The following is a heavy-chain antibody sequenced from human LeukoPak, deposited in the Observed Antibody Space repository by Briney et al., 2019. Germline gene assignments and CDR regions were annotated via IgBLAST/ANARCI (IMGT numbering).Heavy chain of an antibody. Sequence: QTGGSLRLSCAASGFTFSSYWMSWVRQAPGKGLEWVANIKQDGSEEYYVDSVKGRFTISRDNAKNSLYLQMNSLGAEDTAVYYCARDGGGKQYLYDYWGQGTLVTVSS. CDR2: IKQDGSEE. D-gene: IGHD2-8*01. V-gene: IGHV3-7*01. CDR1: GFTFSSYW. CDR3: ARDGGGKQYLYDY. J-gene: IGHJ4*02.